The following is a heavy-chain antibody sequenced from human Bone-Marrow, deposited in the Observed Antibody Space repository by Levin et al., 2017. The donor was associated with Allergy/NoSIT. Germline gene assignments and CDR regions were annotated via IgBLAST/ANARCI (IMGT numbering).Heavy chain of an antibody. CDR1: GFTFSSYG. Sequence: GESLKISCAASGFTFSSYGMHWVRQAPGKGLEWVAVISYDGSNKYYADSVKGRFTISRDNSKNTLYLQMNSLRAEDTAVYYCAKDQRQQLVLGYYYYGMDVWGQGTTVTVSS. D-gene: IGHD6-13*01. CDR2: ISYDGSNK. J-gene: IGHJ6*02. CDR3: AKDQRQQLVLGYYYYGMDV. V-gene: IGHV3-30*18.